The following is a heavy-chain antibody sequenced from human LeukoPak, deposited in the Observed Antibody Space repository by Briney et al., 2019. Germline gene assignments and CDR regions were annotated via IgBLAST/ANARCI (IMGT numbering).Heavy chain of an antibody. J-gene: IGHJ6*02. Sequence: PSETLSLTCTVSGGSISNSGHYWVWIRQPPGKGLEWIGTIINTGGTYSNPSLKSRVTISIDASKTQISLKLTSVTAADTAVFYCARKTPGTSVDVWGQGTPVTVSS. CDR2: IINTGGT. CDR3: ARKTPGTSVDV. D-gene: IGHD3-10*01. V-gene: IGHV4-39*01. CDR1: GGSISNSGHY.